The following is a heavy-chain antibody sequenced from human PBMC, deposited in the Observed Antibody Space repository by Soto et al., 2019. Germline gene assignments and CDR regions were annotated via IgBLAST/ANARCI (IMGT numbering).Heavy chain of an antibody. J-gene: IGHJ4*02. V-gene: IGHV4-39*01. CDR2: IYYSGST. CDR3: ARLVGRTIAALFSREPTLGYYFDY. Sequence: QLQLQESGPGLVKPSETLSLTCTVSGGSISSSSYYWGWIRQPPGKGLEWIGSIYYSGSTYYNPSLKGRVTISVDTSKNQFSLKLSSVTAADTAVYYCARLVGRTIAALFSREPTLGYYFDYWGQGTLVTVSS. CDR1: GGSISSSSYY. D-gene: IGHD6-6*01.